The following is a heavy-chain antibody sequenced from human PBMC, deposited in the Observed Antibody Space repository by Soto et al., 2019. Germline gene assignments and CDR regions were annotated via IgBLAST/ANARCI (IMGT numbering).Heavy chain of an antibody. CDR2: FNPEDAET. D-gene: IGHD3-3*01. V-gene: IGHV1-24*01. J-gene: IGHJ4*02. CDR3: TTGQRPIRFLEWLSRYYFDF. CDR1: GYTLAELS. Sequence: ASVKVSCKVSGYTLAELSMHWVRQAPGKGLEWMGGFNPEDAETIYAQKFQGRVTMTEDTSTDTAYMELSSLRPEDPAVYFCTTGQRPIRFLEWLSRYYFDFWGQGTLVTVSS.